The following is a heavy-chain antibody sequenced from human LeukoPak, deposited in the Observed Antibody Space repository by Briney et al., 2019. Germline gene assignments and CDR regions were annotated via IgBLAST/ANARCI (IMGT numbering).Heavy chain of an antibody. J-gene: IGHJ6*02. D-gene: IGHD3-3*01. Sequence: GGSLRLSCAASGFTFSSYSMSWIRQAPGKGLEWVSYISSSGSTKYYADYVKGRFTISRDNAKNSLYLQMNSLRAEDTAVYYCARCWSRPYYYGMDVWGQGTTVTVSS. CDR3: ARCWSRPYYYGMDV. CDR1: GFTFSSYS. V-gene: IGHV3-48*04. CDR2: ISSSGSTK.